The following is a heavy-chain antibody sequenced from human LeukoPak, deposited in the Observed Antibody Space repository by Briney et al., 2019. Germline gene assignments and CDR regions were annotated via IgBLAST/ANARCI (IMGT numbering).Heavy chain of an antibody. D-gene: IGHD3-9*01. CDR1: GGTFSSYA. V-gene: IGHV1-69*05. CDR2: IIPIFGTA. CDR3: ARDRGYDSLTGYYFDY. J-gene: IGHJ4*02. Sequence: GASVKVSCKASGGTFSSYAISWVRQAPGQGLEWMGRIIPIFGTANYAQKFQGRVTITTDESTSTAYMELSSLRSEDTAVYYCARDRGYDSLTGYYFDYWGQGTLVTVSS.